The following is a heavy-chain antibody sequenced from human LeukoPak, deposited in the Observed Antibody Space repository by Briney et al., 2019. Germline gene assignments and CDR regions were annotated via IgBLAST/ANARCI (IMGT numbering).Heavy chain of an antibody. CDR3: ARVPNPLSYYYYYYMDV. Sequence: ASVKVSCKASGGTFSSYAISWVRQAPGQGLEWMGGIIPIFGTANYAQKFQDRVTITADKSTSTAYMELSSLRSEDTAVYYCARVPNPLSYYYYYYMDVWGKGTTVTVSS. J-gene: IGHJ6*03. CDR2: IIPIFGTA. D-gene: IGHD4/OR15-4a*01. V-gene: IGHV1-69*06. CDR1: GGTFSSYA.